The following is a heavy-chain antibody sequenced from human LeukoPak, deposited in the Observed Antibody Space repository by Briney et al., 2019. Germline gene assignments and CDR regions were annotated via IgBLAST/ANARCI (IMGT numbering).Heavy chain of an antibody. CDR2: ISGDGGST. CDR1: GFTFDDYA. D-gene: IGHD6-19*01. V-gene: IGHV3-43*02. Sequence: GGSLRLSCAASGFTFDDYAMHWVRQTPGKGLEWVSLISGDGGSTYFADPVKGRFTVSRDNSKNSLYLQMNSLRPEDTALYYCAKVPSSASGWYRFDYWGQGTLVTVSS. CDR3: AKVPSSASGWYRFDY. J-gene: IGHJ4*02.